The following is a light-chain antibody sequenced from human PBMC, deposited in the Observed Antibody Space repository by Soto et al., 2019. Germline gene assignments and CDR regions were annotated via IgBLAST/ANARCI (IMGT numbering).Light chain of an antibody. V-gene: IGLV2-11*01. Sequence: QSALTQPRSVSGSPGQSVTISCTGTSSDVGAYDYVSWYQQQPDKAPKLMMYAVIKRPSGVPDRFSGSRSGNTASLTISGLQAEDEADYYCCSYAGSFTIVFGTGTKLTVL. CDR2: AVI. J-gene: IGLJ1*01. CDR1: SSDVGAYDY. CDR3: CSYAGSFTIV.